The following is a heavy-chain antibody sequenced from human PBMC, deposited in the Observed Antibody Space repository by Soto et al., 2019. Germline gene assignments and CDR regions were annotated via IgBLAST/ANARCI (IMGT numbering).Heavy chain of an antibody. CDR3: ARDGLRYFDWLLGDQYGMDV. D-gene: IGHD3-9*01. Sequence: GASVKVSCKASGYTFTSYAMHWVRQAPGQRLEWMGWINAGNGNTKYSQKFQGRVTITRDTSASTAYMELSSLGSEDTAVYYCARDGLRYFDWLLGDQYGMDVWGQGTTVTV. CDR1: GYTFTSYA. V-gene: IGHV1-3*01. J-gene: IGHJ6*02. CDR2: INAGNGNT.